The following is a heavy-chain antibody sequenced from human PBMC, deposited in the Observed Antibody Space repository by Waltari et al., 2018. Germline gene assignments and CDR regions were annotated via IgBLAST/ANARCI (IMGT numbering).Heavy chain of an antibody. CDR2: INYDGSQK. J-gene: IGHJ4*02. CDR3: AKSRGFEY. Sequence: EVQLVESGGGLVQPGGSLRLSCGASGFTFSRYWMSWVRQTPGEGLEWVANINYDGSQKYYVDSVKGRFTISRDNAKKSLYLQMNSLRVEDTAVYYCAKSRGFEYWGQGTLITVSS. D-gene: IGHD2-2*01. V-gene: IGHV3-7*01. CDR1: GFTFSRYW.